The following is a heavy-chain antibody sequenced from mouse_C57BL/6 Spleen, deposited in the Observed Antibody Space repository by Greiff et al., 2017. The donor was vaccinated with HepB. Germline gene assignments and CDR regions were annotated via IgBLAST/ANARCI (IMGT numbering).Heavy chain of an antibody. V-gene: IGHV1-69*01. Sequence: QVQLKQPGAELVMPGASVKLSCKASGYTFTSYWMHWVKQRPGQGLEWIGEIDPSDSYTNYNQKFKGKSTLTVDKSSSTAYMQLSSLTSGDSAVYYCAREEDYRFDYWGQGTTLTVSS. J-gene: IGHJ2*01. D-gene: IGHD2-4*01. CDR3: AREEDYRFDY. CDR1: GYTFTSYW. CDR2: IDPSDSYT.